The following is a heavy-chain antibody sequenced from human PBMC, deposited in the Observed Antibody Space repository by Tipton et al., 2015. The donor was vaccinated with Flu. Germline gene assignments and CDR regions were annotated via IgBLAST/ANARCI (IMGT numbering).Heavy chain of an antibody. J-gene: IGHJ4*02. Sequence: GLVEPSETLSLICAVSDYSISSGYYWGWIRQPPGKGLEWIGCISHSGRTYYNPSLKSRVTISVDTAKNQFSQRLSSVTAADTAVYYCARSTYYYGSGSSDYWGQGTLVTVSS. CDR3: ARSTYYYGSGSSDY. CDR1: DYSISSGYY. CDR2: ISHSGRT. D-gene: IGHD3-10*01. V-gene: IGHV4-38-2*01.